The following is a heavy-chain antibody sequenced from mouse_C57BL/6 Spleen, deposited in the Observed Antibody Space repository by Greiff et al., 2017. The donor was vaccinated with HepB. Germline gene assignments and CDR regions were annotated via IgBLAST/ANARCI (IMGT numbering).Heavy chain of an antibody. Sequence: QVQLQQSGPGLVQPSQSLSITCTVSGFSLTSYGVHWVRQSPGKGLEWLGVIWSGGSTDYNAAFISRLSISKDNSKSQVFFKMNSLQADDTAIYYCARPLSTVKNAMDYWGQGTSVTVSS. J-gene: IGHJ4*01. CDR3: ARPLSTVKNAMDY. CDR2: IWSGGST. D-gene: IGHD1-1*01. CDR1: GFSLTSYG. V-gene: IGHV2-2*01.